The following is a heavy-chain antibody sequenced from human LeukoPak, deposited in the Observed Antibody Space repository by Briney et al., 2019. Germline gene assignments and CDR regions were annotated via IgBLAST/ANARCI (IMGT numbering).Heavy chain of an antibody. CDR3: AREATMVRGVPMDV. Sequence: ASVKVSCKASGYTFGSDDINWVRQATGQGLEWMGWINPNNGNLGYAQKFQGRVTITRNTPISTAYMELSSLTSEDTAVYYCAREATMVRGVPMDVWGKGTTVTVSS. J-gene: IGHJ6*03. D-gene: IGHD3-10*01. V-gene: IGHV1-8*03. CDR1: GYTFGSDD. CDR2: INPNNGNL.